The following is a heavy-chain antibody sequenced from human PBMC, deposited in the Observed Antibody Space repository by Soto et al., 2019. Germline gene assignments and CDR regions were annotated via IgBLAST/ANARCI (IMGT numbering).Heavy chain of an antibody. V-gene: IGHV4-39*01. CDR1: GGSISSSSYY. CDR3: ASRKTTHYYGMDV. D-gene: IGHD1-1*01. Sequence: LSLTCTVSGGSISSSSYYWGWIRQPPGKGLEWIGSIYYSGSTYYNPSLKSRVTISVDTSKNQFSLKLSSVTAADTAVYYCASRKTTHYYGMDVWGQGATVTVSS. J-gene: IGHJ6*02. CDR2: IYYSGST.